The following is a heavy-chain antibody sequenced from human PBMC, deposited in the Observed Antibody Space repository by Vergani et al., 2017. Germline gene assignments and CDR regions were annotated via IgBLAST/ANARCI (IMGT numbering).Heavy chain of an antibody. D-gene: IGHD2-2*01. CDR3: TTDESTDYYSDGMDV. CDR2: IKSKTDGGTS. Sequence: EVQLVESGGGLVKPGGSLRLSCAASGFTFSNAWMSWVRQAPGKGLEWVGRIKSKTDGGTSDYAAPVKVRFTISRDDSKNTLKLQMSSLKTEDTALYCCTTDESTDYYSDGMDVWGQGTTVTVSS. CDR1: GFTFSNAW. J-gene: IGHJ6*02. V-gene: IGHV3-15*01.